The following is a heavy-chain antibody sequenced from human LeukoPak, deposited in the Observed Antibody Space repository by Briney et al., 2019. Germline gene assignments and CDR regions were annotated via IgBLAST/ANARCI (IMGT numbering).Heavy chain of an antibody. D-gene: IGHD1-14*01. CDR3: ARDSEPYYFDC. CDR1: GFTFSSYA. CDR2: ISGSGGST. V-gene: IGHV3-23*01. Sequence: PGGSLRLSCAASGFTFSSYAMSWVRQAPGKGLEWVSAISGSGGSTYYADSVKGRFTISRDNAKNSLYLQMNSLRAEDTAVYYCARDSEPYYFDCWGQGTLVTVSS. J-gene: IGHJ4*02.